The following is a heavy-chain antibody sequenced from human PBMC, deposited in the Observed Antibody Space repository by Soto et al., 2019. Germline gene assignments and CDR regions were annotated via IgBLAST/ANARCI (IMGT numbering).Heavy chain of an antibody. Sequence: ALKISGKGSGYSFTSYWIVSVHQMPGKGLEWMGIIYPGDSDTRYSPSFQGQVTISADKSISTAYLQWSSLKASDTAMYYCARPKTGDAAFDIWGQGTMVTVSS. J-gene: IGHJ3*02. CDR2: IYPGDSDT. CDR1: GYSFTSYW. V-gene: IGHV5-51*07. CDR3: ARPKTGDAAFDI. D-gene: IGHD7-27*01.